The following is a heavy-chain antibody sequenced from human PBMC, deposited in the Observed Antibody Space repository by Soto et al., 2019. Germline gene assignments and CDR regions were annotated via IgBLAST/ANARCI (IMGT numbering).Heavy chain of an antibody. J-gene: IGHJ5*02. D-gene: IGHD3-10*01. CDR1: GGSISSSSYY. CDR2: IYYSGST. CDR3: ARLSVTMVRGVMDKYNWFDP. Sequence: SETLSLTCTVSGGSISSSSYYWGWIRQPPGKGLEWIGSIYYSGSTYYNPSLKSRVTISVDTSKNQFSLKLSSVTAADTAVYYCARLSVTMVRGVMDKYNWFDPWGQGTLVTVSS. V-gene: IGHV4-39*01.